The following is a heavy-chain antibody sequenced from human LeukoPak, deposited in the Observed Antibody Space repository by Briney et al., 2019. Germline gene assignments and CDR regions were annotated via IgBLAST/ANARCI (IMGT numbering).Heavy chain of an antibody. D-gene: IGHD6-13*01. CDR2: ISYDGSNK. Sequence: GSLRLSCAASGFTFISYGMHWVRQAPGKGLERVAVISYDGSNKYYADSVKGRFTISRDNSKNTLYLQMNSLRAEDTAVYYCAKWNPIAAALDYWGQGTLVTVSS. V-gene: IGHV3-30*18. J-gene: IGHJ4*02. CDR1: GFTFISYG. CDR3: AKWNPIAAALDY.